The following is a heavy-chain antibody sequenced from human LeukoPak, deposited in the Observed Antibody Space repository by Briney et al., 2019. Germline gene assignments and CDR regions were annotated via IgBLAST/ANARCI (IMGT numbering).Heavy chain of an antibody. D-gene: IGHD3-22*01. V-gene: IGHV5-10-1*01. CDR1: GYSFTSYW. CDR3: ARRRSYYDSSDYEYFDD. CDR2: IDPSVSYT. Sequence: GESLKISCKGSGYSFTSYWITWVRQMPGKGLEWMGRIDPSVSYTKYSPSFQGHVTISADKSISTAYLQWSSLKASDTAMYYCARRRSYYDSSDYEYFDDWGQGTLVTVSS. J-gene: IGHJ4*02.